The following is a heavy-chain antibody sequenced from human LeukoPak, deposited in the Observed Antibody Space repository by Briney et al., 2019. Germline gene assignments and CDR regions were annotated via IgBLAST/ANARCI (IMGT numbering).Heavy chain of an antibody. J-gene: IGHJ5*02. CDR1: GFRLDDHA. CDR2: INWNAGTT. V-gene: IGHV3-20*04. D-gene: IGHD1-1*01. CDR3: ARDSGNNWDANYFDA. Sequence: PGGSLRLSCAASGFRLDDHAMSWVRQAPGKGLEWVAGINWNAGTTGYRGSVKGRFTISRDNAKNSLYLQMNSLRAEDTALYYCARDSGNNWDANYFDAWGQGTLVTVSS.